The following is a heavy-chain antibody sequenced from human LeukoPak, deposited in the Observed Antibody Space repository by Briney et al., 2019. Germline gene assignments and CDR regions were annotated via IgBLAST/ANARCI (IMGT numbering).Heavy chain of an antibody. CDR3: ARAVDNYYGSGSYAY. V-gene: IGHV3-20*04. Sequence: PGGSLRLSCAASGFRFDDYGMNWVRQVPGKGLEWISDINWNGGSTGYGDSVKGRFTISRDNAENSLYLQMNSLRAEDTDLYYCARAVDNYYGSGSYAYWGQGALVTVSS. CDR2: INWNGGST. J-gene: IGHJ4*02. CDR1: GFRFDDYG. D-gene: IGHD3-10*01.